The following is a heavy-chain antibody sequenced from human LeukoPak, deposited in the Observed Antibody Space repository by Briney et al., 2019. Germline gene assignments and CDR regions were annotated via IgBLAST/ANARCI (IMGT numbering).Heavy chain of an antibody. V-gene: IGHV4-59*11. CDR1: GDSFSSHY. CDR2: ISYIGTT. CDR3: ARDLVTVTKGFDI. D-gene: IGHD4-17*01. Sequence: PSETLSLTCAVSGDSFSSHYWTWIRQPPGRGLEWIGYISYIGTTNYNPSLKSRVTISIGTSKNQFSLKLSSVTTADTAVYYCARDLVTVTKGFDIWGLGTMVSVSS. J-gene: IGHJ3*02.